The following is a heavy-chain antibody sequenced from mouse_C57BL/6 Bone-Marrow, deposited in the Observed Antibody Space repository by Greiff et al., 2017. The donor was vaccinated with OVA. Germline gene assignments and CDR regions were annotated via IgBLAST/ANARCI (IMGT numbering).Heavy chain of an antibody. CDR3: ARGAQATSRRFAY. J-gene: IGHJ3*01. CDR1: GYTFTSYD. Sequence: VHLVESGPELVKPGASVKLSCKASGYTFTSYDINWVKQRPGQGLEWIGWIYPRDGSTKYNEKFKGKATLTVDTSSSTAYMELHSLTSEDSAVYFCARGAQATSRRFAYWGQGTLVTVSA. D-gene: IGHD3-2*02. V-gene: IGHV1-85*01. CDR2: IYPRDGST.